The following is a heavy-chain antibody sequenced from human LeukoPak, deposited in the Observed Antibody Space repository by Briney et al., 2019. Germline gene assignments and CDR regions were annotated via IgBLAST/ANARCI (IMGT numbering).Heavy chain of an antibody. CDR2: ISGSGGST. D-gene: IGHD3-22*01. CDR3: AKLRESSGYYTDY. J-gene: IGHJ4*02. V-gene: IGHV3-23*01. CDR1: GFTFSSYA. Sequence: PGGSLSLSCAASGFTFSSYAMSWFRQAPGKGLEWVSAISGSGGSTYYADSVKGRFTISRDNSKNTLYLQMNSLRAEDTAVYYCAKLRESSGYYTDYWGQGTLVTVSS.